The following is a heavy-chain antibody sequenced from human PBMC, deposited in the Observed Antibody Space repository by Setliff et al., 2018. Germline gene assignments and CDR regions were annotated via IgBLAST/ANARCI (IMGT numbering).Heavy chain of an antibody. CDR1: GGSISYNY. Sequence: SETLSLTCTVSGGSISYNYWSWIRQPAGKGLQWIGRINTSGSTKYNPSLKSRVTMSVDTSKNQFSLKLSAVTAADTAVYYCARDVGGEGYFDSWGQGALVTVSS. J-gene: IGHJ4*02. CDR2: INTSGST. V-gene: IGHV4-4*07. CDR3: ARDVGGEGYFDS. D-gene: IGHD3-10*01.